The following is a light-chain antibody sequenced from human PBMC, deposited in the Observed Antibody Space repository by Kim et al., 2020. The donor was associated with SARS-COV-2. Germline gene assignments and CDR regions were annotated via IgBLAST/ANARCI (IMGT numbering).Light chain of an antibody. CDR3: QQYNNSPPT. J-gene: IGKJ3*01. Sequence: LSPGERVTLSCRARQSAISNLACYPQKPGQAPTLLIYAISTRATGIAARFSGSGSGTEFTLTISSLQSEDFAVYFCQQYNNSPPTFGPRS. CDR2: AIS. V-gene: IGKV3-15*01. CDR1: QSAISN.